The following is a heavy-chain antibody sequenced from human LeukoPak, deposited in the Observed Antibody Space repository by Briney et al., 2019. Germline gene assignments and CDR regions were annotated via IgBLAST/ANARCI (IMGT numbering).Heavy chain of an antibody. J-gene: IGHJ4*02. CDR1: GASISSCDYY. Sequence: SETLSLTCTVSGASISSCDYYWGWIPPPPGKGLEWIVSFSFTTNINYNPSLRSRVTMSADTSKNQFSLKLTSVTAADTAVYYCARDERGSYFPYWGQGSLVTVSS. CDR2: FSFTTNI. V-gene: IGHV4-39*07. D-gene: IGHD3-10*01. CDR3: ARDERGSYFPY.